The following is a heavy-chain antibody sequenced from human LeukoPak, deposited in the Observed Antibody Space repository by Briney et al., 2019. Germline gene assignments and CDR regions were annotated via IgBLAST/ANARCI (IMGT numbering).Heavy chain of an antibody. CDR2: ISYDGSNK. Sequence: GGSLRLSCAASGFPFSSYAIHWVRQAPGKGLEWVAVISYDGSNKYYADSVKGRFTISRDNSKNTLYLQMNSLRAEDTAVYYCARSYSYGIDYWGQGTLVTVSS. J-gene: IGHJ4*02. D-gene: IGHD5-18*01. V-gene: IGHV3-30*04. CDR3: ARSYSYGIDY. CDR1: GFPFSSYA.